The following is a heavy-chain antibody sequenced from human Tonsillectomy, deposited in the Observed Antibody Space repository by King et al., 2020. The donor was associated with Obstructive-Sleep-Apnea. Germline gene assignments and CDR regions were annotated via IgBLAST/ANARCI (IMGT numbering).Heavy chain of an antibody. D-gene: IGHD4/OR15-4a*01. CDR3: ARGGAGYYYYGMDV. V-gene: IGHV3-13*01. J-gene: IGHJ6*02. CDR2: IGTAGDT. Sequence: VQLVESGGGLVQPGGSLRLSCAASGFTFSPYDFHWVRQAPGKGLEWVSGIGTAGDTYYSCSVKGRFTISRENAKNSLYLQMNSLRAGDTAVYYCARGGAGYYYYGMDVWGQGTTVTVSS. CDR1: GFTFSPYD.